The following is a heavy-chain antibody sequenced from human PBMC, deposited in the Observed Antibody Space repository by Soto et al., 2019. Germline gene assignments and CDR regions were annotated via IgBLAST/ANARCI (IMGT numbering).Heavy chain of an antibody. CDR2: IYYSGST. CDR3: ARRTVNIRTFYSGLKTHCFDY. V-gene: IGHV4-39*01. Sequence: SEPLCLTCAVSGDSMCNSDYCCGWKNQPAGEGLGWMGSIYYSGSTYYNPSLQSRVAISVDTSKNQFSLKLKSVTAADTAIYYCARRTVNIRTFYSGLKTHCFDYWGQGAPVTVSS. J-gene: IGHJ4*02. CDR1: GDSMCNSDYC. D-gene: IGHD6-19*01.